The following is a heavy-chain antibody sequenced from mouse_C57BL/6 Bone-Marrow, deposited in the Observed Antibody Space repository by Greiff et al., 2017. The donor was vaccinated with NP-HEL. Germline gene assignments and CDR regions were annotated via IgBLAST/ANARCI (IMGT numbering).Heavy chain of an antibody. CDR2: IYWDDDK. CDR3: ARRKGLGDGYFYWYFDV. D-gene: IGHD2-3*01. CDR1: GFSLSTSGMG. V-gene: IGHV8-12*01. J-gene: IGHJ1*03. Sequence: QVTLKVSGPGILQSSQTLSLTCSFSGFSLSTSGMGVSWIRQPSGKGLEWLAHIYWDDDKRYNPSLKSRLTISKDTSRNQVFLKITSVDTADTATYYCARRKGLGDGYFYWYFDVWGTGTTVTVSS.